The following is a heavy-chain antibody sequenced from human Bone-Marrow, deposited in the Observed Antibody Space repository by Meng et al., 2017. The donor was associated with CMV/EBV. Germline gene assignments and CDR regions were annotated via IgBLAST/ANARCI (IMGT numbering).Heavy chain of an antibody. D-gene: IGHD3-3*01. J-gene: IGHJ4*02. Sequence: GGSLRLSCKGSGYSFTTYWIGWVRQMPGKGLEWMGIIYPGDSDTRYSPSFQGQVTISADKSISTAYLQWNSLKASDTAMYYCARLRFLEWNSFDYWGQGKLVTVSS. CDR2: IYPGDSDT. CDR1: GYSFTTYW. CDR3: ARLRFLEWNSFDY. V-gene: IGHV5-51*01.